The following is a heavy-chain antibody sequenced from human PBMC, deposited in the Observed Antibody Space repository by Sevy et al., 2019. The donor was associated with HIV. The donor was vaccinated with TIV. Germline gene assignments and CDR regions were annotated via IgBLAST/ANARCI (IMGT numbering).Heavy chain of an antibody. CDR2: IWHDGSNK. CDR3: ARDPRMYGDYLLAYFDS. J-gene: IGHJ4*02. CDR1: GFTFNFHG. Sequence: GGSLRLSCAASGFTFNFHGMHWVRQAPGKGLEWVAFIWHDGSNKYMADSVKGRFTISRDNSKNTLFLQMDSLRAEDTAVYYCARDPRMYGDYLLAYFDSWGQGTLVTVSS. D-gene: IGHD2-8*01. V-gene: IGHV3-33*01.